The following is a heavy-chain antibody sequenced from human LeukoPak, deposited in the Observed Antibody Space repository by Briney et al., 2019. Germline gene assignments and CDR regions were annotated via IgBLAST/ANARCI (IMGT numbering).Heavy chain of an antibody. V-gene: IGHV4-59*08. J-gene: IGHJ4*02. D-gene: IGHD6-13*01. CDR1: GDSISNYY. Sequence: SETLSLTCTVSGDSISNYYWSWIRQSPGKGLEWIGYIYHSGSINYKSSLKSRVTMSRDTSKNQLSLRLSSVTAADTAVYYCARYSSTFVYFEYWGREPWSPSPQ. CDR3: ARYSSTFVYFEY. CDR2: IYHSGSI.